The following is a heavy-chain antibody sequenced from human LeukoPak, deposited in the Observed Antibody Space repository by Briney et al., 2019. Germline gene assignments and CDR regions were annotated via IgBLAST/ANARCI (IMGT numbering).Heavy chain of an antibody. CDR2: IYYSGST. J-gene: IGHJ6*02. CDR3: ARDGNLDYTGMDV. CDR1: GGSISSSSYY. D-gene: IGHD1-14*01. Sequence: SETLSLTCTVSGGSISSSSYYWGWIRQPPGKGLEWIGSIYYSGSTYYNPSLKSRVTISVDTSKNQFSLKLSSVTAADTAVYYCARDGNLDYTGMDVWGQGTTVTVSS. V-gene: IGHV4-39*07.